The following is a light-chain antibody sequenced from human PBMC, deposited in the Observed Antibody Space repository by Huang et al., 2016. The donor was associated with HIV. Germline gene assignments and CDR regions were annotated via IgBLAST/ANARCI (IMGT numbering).Light chain of an antibody. V-gene: IGKV3-20*01. CDR3: QQFSTSPPMYT. J-gene: IGKJ2*01. Sequence: EIVLTQSPGTLSLSPGERATLSCRASQTVSNNFLAWYQQKPGQAPRLLIYGASSRATCIPDRFSGSASGTDYTLTITRLEPEDFGVYYCQQFSTSPPMYTFGGGTKLET. CDR1: QTVSNNF. CDR2: GAS.